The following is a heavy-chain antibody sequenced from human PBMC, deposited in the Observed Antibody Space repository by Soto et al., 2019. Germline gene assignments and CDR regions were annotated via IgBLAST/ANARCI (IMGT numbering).Heavy chain of an antibody. V-gene: IGHV1-18*01. CDR2: ISAYNGNT. CDR3: ARGITIFGVVTDFDY. CDR1: GYTFTSYG. J-gene: IGHJ4*02. Sequence: ASVKVSCKASGYTFTSYGISWVRQAPGQGLEWMGWISAYNGNTNYAQKLQGRVTITTDTSTSTAYMELRSLRSDDTAVYYCARGITIFGVVTDFDYWGQGTLVTVSS. D-gene: IGHD3-3*01.